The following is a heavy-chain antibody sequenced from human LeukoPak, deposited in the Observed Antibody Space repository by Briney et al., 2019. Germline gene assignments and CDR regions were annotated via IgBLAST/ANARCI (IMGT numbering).Heavy chain of an antibody. J-gene: IGHJ4*02. CDR1: GFTFSSYW. D-gene: IGHD1-26*01. CDR2: IKQDGSEK. Sequence: GGSLRLSCAASGFTFSSYWMSWVRQAPGKGLEWVANIKQDGSEKYYVDSVKGRFTISRDNAKNSLYLQMNSLRAEDTAVYYCARDPTRLGATMGDYWGQGTLVTVSS. CDR3: ARDPTRLGATMGDY. V-gene: IGHV3-7*01.